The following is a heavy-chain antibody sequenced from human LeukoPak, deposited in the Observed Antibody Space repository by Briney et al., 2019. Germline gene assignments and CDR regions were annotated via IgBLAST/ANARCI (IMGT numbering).Heavy chain of an antibody. J-gene: IGHJ4*02. CDR1: GFTFSSYG. D-gene: IGHD3-22*01. CDR3: ARDFQPYYYDSSGFIPYFDY. V-gene: IGHV3-33*01. CDR2: IWYDGSNK. Sequence: GGSLRLSCAASGFTFSSYGMHWVRQAPGKGLEWVAVIWYDGSNKYYADSVKGRFTISRDNSKNTLYLQMSSLRAEDTAVYYCARDFQPYYYDSSGFIPYFDYWGQGTLVTVSS.